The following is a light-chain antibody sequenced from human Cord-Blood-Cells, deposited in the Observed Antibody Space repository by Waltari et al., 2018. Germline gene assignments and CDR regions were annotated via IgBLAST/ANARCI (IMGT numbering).Light chain of an antibody. CDR2: AAS. V-gene: IGKV1-39*01. Sequence: DIQMTQSPSSLSASVGDRVTIPCRASQSISSYLNWYQQKPGKAPKLLIYAASSLQSGVPSRFSGSGSGTDFTLTISSLQPEDFATYYCQQSYSTIIFTFGPGTKVDIK. CDR1: QSISSY. J-gene: IGKJ3*01. CDR3: QQSYSTIIFT.